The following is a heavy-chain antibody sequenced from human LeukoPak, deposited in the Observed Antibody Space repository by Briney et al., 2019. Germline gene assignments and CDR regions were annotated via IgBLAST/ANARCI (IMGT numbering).Heavy chain of an antibody. CDR2: MNPNSGNT. V-gene: IGHV1-8*01. D-gene: IGHD3-9*01. CDR1: GYTFTNYD. J-gene: IGHJ6*03. CDR3: ARGTIFYYYRDG. Sequence: EAAVTVSYTPSGYTFTNYDINWVRQATGQGLAWMGWMNPNSGNTGYEQKFQGRGTMTRNTSIRTAYMELSSLRSEDTAVCYCARGTIFYYYRDGWVKGTTVSVCS.